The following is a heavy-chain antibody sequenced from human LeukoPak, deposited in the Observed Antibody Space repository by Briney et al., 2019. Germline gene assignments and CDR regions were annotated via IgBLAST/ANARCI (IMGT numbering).Heavy chain of an antibody. Sequence: SETLSLTCTVSGGSISSYYWSWIRQPPGKGLEWIGYIYYSGSTNYNPSLKSRVTISVDTSKNQFSLKLSSVTAADTAVYYCASQDTAKVFDIWGQGTMVTVSS. V-gene: IGHV4-59*08. CDR1: GGSISSYY. CDR3: ASQDTAKVFDI. J-gene: IGHJ3*02. CDR2: IYYSGST. D-gene: IGHD5-18*01.